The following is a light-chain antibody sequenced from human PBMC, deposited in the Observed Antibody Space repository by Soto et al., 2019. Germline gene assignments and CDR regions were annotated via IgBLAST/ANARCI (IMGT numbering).Light chain of an antibody. CDR1: SSDVGNYNL. Sequence: QSALTQPASVSGSPGQSITISCTGTSSDVGNYNLVSWYQQHPGKAPKLMIYEGTKRPSGVSNRFSGSKSGNTASLTISGLQDEDEADYYCGSYAASSFYVFGTGNKVTVL. CDR3: GSYAASSFYV. CDR2: EGT. J-gene: IGLJ1*01. V-gene: IGLV2-23*01.